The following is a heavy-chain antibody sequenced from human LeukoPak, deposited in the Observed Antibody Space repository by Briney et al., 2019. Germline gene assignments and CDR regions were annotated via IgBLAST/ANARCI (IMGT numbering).Heavy chain of an antibody. CDR3: AKNCSSTSCYWNDAFDI. J-gene: IGHJ3*02. CDR1: GYSISSGYY. CDR2: MYHSGST. D-gene: IGHD2-2*01. Sequence: PSETLSLTCAVSGYSISSGYYWGWIRQPPGKGLEWIASMYHSGSTYYNPSLKSRVTISVDTSMNQFSLKLSSVTAADTAVYYCAKNCSSTSCYWNDAFDIWGQGTMVTVSS. V-gene: IGHV4-38-2*01.